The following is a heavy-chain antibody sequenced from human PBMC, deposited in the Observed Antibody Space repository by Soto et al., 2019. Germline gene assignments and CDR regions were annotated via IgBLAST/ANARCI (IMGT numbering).Heavy chain of an antibody. D-gene: IGHD1-7*01. CDR2: MWYHAGDL. Sequence: PGGSLRLSGAASGFSIIDYVIHCKRQAPGDGLEWVAVMWYHAGDLFYTDSVKGRFTISRDNSKNTLFLQMNSLRADDTAVYYCARDQGGQIGNFIFDHWGQGA. V-gene: IGHV3-33*04. CDR3: ARDQGGQIGNFIFDH. CDR1: GFSIIDYV. J-gene: IGHJ4*02.